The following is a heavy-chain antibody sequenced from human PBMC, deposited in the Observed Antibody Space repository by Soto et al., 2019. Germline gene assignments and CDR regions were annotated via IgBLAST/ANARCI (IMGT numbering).Heavy chain of an antibody. J-gene: IGHJ4*02. Sequence: QVHLVESGGGVVQPGRSLRLSCAASGFTFSSYAMEWVRQAPGKGLECVALISYDGSNKYYADSVKGRFTISRDNSKNTLDLQMNSLRPEDTAVYYCARGDYERSGYYFKGDYWGQGTLVTVSA. CDR2: ISYDGSNK. V-gene: IGHV3-30-3*01. D-gene: IGHD3-22*01. CDR3: ARGDYERSGYYFKGDY. CDR1: GFTFSSYA.